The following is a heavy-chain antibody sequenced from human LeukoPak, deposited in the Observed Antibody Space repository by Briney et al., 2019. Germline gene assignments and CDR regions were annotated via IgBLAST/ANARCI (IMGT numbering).Heavy chain of an antibody. CDR3: ATESVLGNQL. CDR2: IYPRDGST. Sequence: GASVKVSCKASGYTFTSNYIHWVRQAPGQGLEWMGMIYPRDGSTSYAQKFQGRVTMTEDTSTDTAYMELSSLRSEDTAVYYCATESVLGNQLWGQGTLVTVSS. CDR1: GYTFTSNY. V-gene: IGHV1-46*01. J-gene: IGHJ1*01.